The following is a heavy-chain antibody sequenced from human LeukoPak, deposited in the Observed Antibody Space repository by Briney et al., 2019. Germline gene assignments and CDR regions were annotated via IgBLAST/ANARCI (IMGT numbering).Heavy chain of an antibody. V-gene: IGHV1-3*03. CDR2: INADNGNT. Sequence: GASVKVSCKASGYTFTGYYMHWVRQAPGQRLEWMGWINADNGNTKYSQELQGRVTITRDTSASIAYMELSSLRSEDMAVYYCARDSGPSAFDIWGQGTMVTVSS. J-gene: IGHJ3*02. CDR3: ARDSGPSAFDI. D-gene: IGHD3-10*01. CDR1: GYTFTGYY.